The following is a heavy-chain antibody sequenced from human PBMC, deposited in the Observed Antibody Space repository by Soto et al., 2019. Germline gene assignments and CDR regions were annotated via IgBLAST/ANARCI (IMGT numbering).Heavy chain of an antibody. V-gene: IGHV1-3*01. CDR1: GYTFTIYA. Sequence: DSVKVSCKASGYTFTIYAMHWVRQAPGQRLEWMGWINAGNGNTKYSQKFQGRVTITRDTSASTAYMELSSLRSEDTAVYYCARDRYYYEAGSCCRYYGGIVVWGQGTAVNVAS. CDR3: ARDRYYYEAGSCCRYYGGIVV. CDR2: INAGNGNT. J-gene: IGHJ6*01. D-gene: IGHD3-22*01.